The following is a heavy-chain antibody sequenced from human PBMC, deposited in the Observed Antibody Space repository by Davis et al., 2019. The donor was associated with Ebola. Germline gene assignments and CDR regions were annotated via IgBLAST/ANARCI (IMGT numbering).Heavy chain of an antibody. V-gene: IGHV3-21*04. D-gene: IGHD6-13*01. CDR2: ISISSGYI. J-gene: IGHJ4*02. CDR3: AKDLGGYSSSWYSLYFDY. Sequence: PGGSLRLSCAASGFTFSSFSMNWVRQAPGKGLEWVSSISISSGYIYYADSLKGRFTISRDNAKNTLYLQMNSLRAEDTAVYYCAKDLGGYSSSWYSLYFDYWGQGILVTVSS. CDR1: GFTFSSFS.